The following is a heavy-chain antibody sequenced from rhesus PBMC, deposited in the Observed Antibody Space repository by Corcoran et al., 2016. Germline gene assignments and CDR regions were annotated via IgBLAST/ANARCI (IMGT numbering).Heavy chain of an antibody. J-gene: IGHJ5-1*01. Sequence: EVQLVQSGAEVKKPGASVKISCTASGYTFPAHYLHWVRQAPGKGLEWVGGVDPEDGEAAYAQKFQDRVTITADMSTDTAYMELSSLRSEDTAVYYCANNRFDVWGPGVLVTVSS. CDR1: GYTFPAHY. V-gene: IGHV1-111*02. CDR2: VDPEDGEA. CDR3: ANNRFDV.